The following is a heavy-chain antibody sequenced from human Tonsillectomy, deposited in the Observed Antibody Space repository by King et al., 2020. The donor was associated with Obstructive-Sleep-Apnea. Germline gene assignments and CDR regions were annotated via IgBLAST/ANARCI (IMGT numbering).Heavy chain of an antibody. V-gene: IGHV3-9*01. CDR2: ISWNSCNI. Sequence: VQLVESGGGLVQPGRSLRLSCAASGFTFDDYAMHWVRQAPGKGLEWVSGISWNSCNIGYADSVKGRFTISRDNAKNSLYLQMNSLRAEDTALYSCAKAGSWYRDAFDIWGQGTMVTVSS. CDR1: GFTFDDYA. J-gene: IGHJ3*02. CDR3: AKAGSWYRDAFDI. D-gene: IGHD6-13*01.